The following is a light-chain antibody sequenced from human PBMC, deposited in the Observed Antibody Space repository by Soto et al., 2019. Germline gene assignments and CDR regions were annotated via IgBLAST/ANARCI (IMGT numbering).Light chain of an antibody. CDR3: QHRRNWLGT. CDR2: DAS. CDR1: QSVSSY. J-gene: IGKJ2*01. V-gene: IGKV3-11*01. Sequence: EIVLTQSPATLSLSPGERATLSCRASQSVSSYLAWYQQKPGQAPRLLIYDASNRATGIPARFSSSGSGTDFTLTIIILEPEDFAVYYCQHRRNWLGTFGQGTKLEIK.